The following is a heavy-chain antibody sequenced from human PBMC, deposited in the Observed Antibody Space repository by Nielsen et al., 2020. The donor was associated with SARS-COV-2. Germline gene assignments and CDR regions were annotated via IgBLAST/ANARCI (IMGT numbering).Heavy chain of an antibody. CDR1: GFTFSNYV. D-gene: IGHD2-15*01. Sequence: GESLKISCAASGFTFSNYVMNWVRQSPGKGLEWVSAISASGASTYYADSVKGRFTISRDNSKNTLYLQMNSLEIEDTAVYYCAKEPWYYWGQGTLVTVSS. J-gene: IGHJ4*02. CDR3: AKEPWYY. CDR2: ISASGAST. V-gene: IGHV3-23*01.